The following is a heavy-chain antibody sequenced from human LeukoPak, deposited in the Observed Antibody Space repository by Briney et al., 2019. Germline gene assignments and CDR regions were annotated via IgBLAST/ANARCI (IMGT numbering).Heavy chain of an antibody. J-gene: IGHJ6*02. Sequence: GASVKVSCKASGYTFTSYGISWVRQAPGQGLEWMGWISAYNGNTNYAQKLQGRVTMTTDTSTSTAYMELRSLRSDDTAVYYCARAGYCSSTSCYGEDYYCYYGMDVWGQGTTVTVSS. CDR3: ARAGYCSSTSCYGEDYYCYYGMDV. CDR1: GYTFTSYG. V-gene: IGHV1-18*01. CDR2: ISAYNGNT. D-gene: IGHD2-2*01.